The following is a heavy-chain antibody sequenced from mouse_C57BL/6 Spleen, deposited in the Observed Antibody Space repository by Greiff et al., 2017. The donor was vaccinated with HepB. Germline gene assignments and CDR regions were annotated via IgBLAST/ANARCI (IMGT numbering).Heavy chain of an antibody. J-gene: IGHJ1*03. D-gene: IGHD2-4*01. CDR3: ARYDYDPDWYFDV. CDR2: INPNNGGT. CDR1: GYTFTDYY. Sequence: EVKLQQSGPELVKPGASVKISCKASGYTFTDYYMNWVKQSHGKSLEWIGDINPNNGGTSYNQKFKGKATLTVDKSSSTAYMELRSLTSEDSAVYYCARYDYDPDWYFDVWGTGTTVTVSS. V-gene: IGHV1-26*01.